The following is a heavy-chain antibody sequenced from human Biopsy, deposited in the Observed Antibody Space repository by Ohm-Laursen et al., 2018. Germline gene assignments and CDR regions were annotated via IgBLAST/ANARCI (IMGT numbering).Heavy chain of an antibody. Sequence: SVKVSCKASGDTFSRSAFFWVRQAPGQGLVYLGRIIPIVGITNHAQTFRGRITLTADKSTFMVYMELSRLRSDDTAIYYCARGGSGSGYYGMYVWGQGATVSVSS. D-gene: IGHD3-10*01. CDR3: ARGGSGSGYYGMYV. V-gene: IGHV1-69*04. CDR2: IIPIVGIT. J-gene: IGHJ6*02. CDR1: GDTFSRSA.